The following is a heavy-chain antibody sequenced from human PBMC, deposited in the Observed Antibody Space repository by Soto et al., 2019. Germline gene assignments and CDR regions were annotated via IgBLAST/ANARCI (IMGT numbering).Heavy chain of an antibody. CDR3: ARDEGYYYYMDV. CDR2: ISSSSSYI. V-gene: IGHV3-21*01. CDR1: GFIFSSYS. Sequence: EVQLVESGGGLVKPGGSLRLSCAASGFIFSSYSMNWVRQAPGKGLEWVSSISSSSSYIYYADSVKGRFTISRDNAKNSLYLQMNSLRAEDTAVYYCARDEGYYYYMDVWGKGTTVTVSS. J-gene: IGHJ6*03.